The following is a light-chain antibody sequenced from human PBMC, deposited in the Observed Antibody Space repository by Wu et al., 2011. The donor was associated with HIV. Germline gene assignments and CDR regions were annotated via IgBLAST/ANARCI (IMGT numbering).Light chain of an antibody. Sequence: DIVLTQSPATLSFSPGERATLSCRASQSISSYLAWYQQKPGQAPRLLIFDASNRVTGIPARFSGSGSGTDFTLTISSLEPEDFAVYYCQQGSTWPLTFGQGTRLEIQ. CDR3: QQGSTWPLT. CDR1: QSISSY. J-gene: IGKJ5*01. CDR2: DAS. V-gene: IGKV3-11*01.